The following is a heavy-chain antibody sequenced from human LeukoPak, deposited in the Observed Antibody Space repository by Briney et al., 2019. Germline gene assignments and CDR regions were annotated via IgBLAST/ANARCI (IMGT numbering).Heavy chain of an antibody. CDR1: GDSITSHNW. J-gene: IGHJ4*02. CDR3: ASCLFDYYYFDQ. V-gene: IGHV4-4*02. CDR2: IYHSGTT. Sequence: PSETLSLTCAVFGDSITSHNWWSWVRQSPGKGLEWIGEIYHSGTTNYSPSLKSRVTISVDKSKNQLSLRLTSVTAADTAVYFCASCLFDYYYFDQWGQGTLVTVSS. D-gene: IGHD3-10*01.